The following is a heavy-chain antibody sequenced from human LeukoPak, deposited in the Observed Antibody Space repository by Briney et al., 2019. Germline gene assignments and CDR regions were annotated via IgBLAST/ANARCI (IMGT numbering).Heavy chain of an antibody. CDR3: ARALTMVRGVLYYFDY. CDR1: GGSFSGYY. D-gene: IGHD3-10*01. V-gene: IGHV4-34*01. Sequence: SETLSLTCAVYGGSFSGYYWSWIRQPPGKGLEWIGEINHSGSTNYNPSLKSRVTISVDTSKNQSSLKLSSVTAADTAVYYCARALTMVRGVLYYFDYWGQGTLVTVSS. J-gene: IGHJ4*02. CDR2: INHSGST.